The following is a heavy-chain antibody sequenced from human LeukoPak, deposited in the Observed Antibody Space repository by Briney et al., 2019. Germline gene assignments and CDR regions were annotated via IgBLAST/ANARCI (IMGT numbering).Heavy chain of an antibody. CDR1: GGSISRYY. CDR3: ARADYQCYIVAH. J-gene: IGHJ4*01. CDR2: IYYSGST. Sequence: SETLSLTCTVSGGSISRYYWSWIRQPPGRGREGVGYIYYSGSTNYNPSLKSRVTISVDTSKNHFSLTLSSVTAADTAVYYCARADYQCYIVAHWGHGTLVTVSS. D-gene: IGHD5-12*01. V-gene: IGHV4-59*01.